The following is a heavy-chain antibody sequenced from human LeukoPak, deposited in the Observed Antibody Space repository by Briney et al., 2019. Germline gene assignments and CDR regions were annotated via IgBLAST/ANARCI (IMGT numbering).Heavy chain of an antibody. D-gene: IGHD3-10*01. Sequence: SETLSLTCAVSGASINDFYWTWIRQPPGKGLEWIGYVYYGGSTNYNPSLKSRVSMSVDTSKNQFSLTLTSVTAADTAVYYCARGVTMARSPNWFDPWGQGTLVTVSS. J-gene: IGHJ5*02. CDR3: ARGVTMARSPNWFDP. CDR2: VYYGGST. CDR1: GASINDFY. V-gene: IGHV4-59*12.